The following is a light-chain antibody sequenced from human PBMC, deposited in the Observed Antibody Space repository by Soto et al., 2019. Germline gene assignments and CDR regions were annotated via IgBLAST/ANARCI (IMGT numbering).Light chain of an antibody. CDR2: DAS. V-gene: IGKV3-11*01. CDR1: QSVSNY. CDR3: QQRSEWPLT. Sequence: EIVLTQSPATLSLSPGERATLSCRASQSVSNYFAWYQQKPGQAPRLLIYDASKRATGIPARFSGSGSGTDFTLTSSSLAAEYSVFYYCQQRSEWPLTFGQGTKVEFK. J-gene: IGKJ1*01.